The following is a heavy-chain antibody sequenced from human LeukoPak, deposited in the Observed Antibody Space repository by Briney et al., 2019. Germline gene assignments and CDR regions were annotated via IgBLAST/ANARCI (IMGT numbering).Heavy chain of an antibody. CDR1: GYTFTGYY. CDR3: ARGRSGGYSPDAFDI. CDR2: INPNSGGT. V-gene: IGHV1-2*02. Sequence: ASVKVSCKASGYTFTGYYMHWVRQAPGQGLEWMGWINPNSGGTNYAQKFQGRVTMTRDTSISTACMELSRLRSDDTAVYYCARGRSGGYSPDAFDIWGQGTMVTVSS. J-gene: IGHJ3*02. D-gene: IGHD6-19*01.